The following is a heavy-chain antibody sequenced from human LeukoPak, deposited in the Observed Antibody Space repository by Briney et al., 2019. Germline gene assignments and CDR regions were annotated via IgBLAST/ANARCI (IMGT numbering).Heavy chain of an antibody. D-gene: IGHD6-13*01. Sequence: VQPGRSLRLSCAASGFTFSSYGMHWVRQAPGKGLEWVAVIWYDGSNKYYADSVKGRFTISRDNSKNTLYLQMNSLRPEDTAVYYCAKVVTYSSLPFTYYYYGMDVWGQGTTVTVSS. CDR2: IWYDGSNK. CDR1: GFTFSSYG. J-gene: IGHJ6*02. CDR3: AKVVTYSSLPFTYYYYGMDV. V-gene: IGHV3-33*06.